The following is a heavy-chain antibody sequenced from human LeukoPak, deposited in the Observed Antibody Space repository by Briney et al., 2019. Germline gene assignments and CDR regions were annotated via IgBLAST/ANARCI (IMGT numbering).Heavy chain of an antibody. CDR1: GGSFSGYY. D-gene: IGHD3-16*02. CDR3: ARRAPYDYVWGSYRSTYPYFDY. V-gene: IGHV4-34*01. Sequence: SETLSLTCAVYGGSFSGYYWSWIRQPPGKGLEWIGEINHSGSTNYNPSLKSRVTISVDTSKNQFSLKLSSVTAADTAVYYCARRAPYDYVWGSYRSTYPYFDYWGQGTLVTVSS. J-gene: IGHJ4*02. CDR2: INHSGST.